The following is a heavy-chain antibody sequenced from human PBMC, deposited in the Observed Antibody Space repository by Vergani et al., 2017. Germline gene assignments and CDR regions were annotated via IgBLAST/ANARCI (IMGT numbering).Heavy chain of an antibody. D-gene: IGHD3-9*01. CDR3: ARDETYYDMLTGYLSGGFDP. V-gene: IGHV3-21*01. CDR2: ISSSSSYI. J-gene: IGHJ5*02. Sequence: VQLQESGPGLVKPSETLSLTCTVSGGSISSYYWSWVRQAPGKGLEWVSSISSSSSYIYYADSVKGRFTISRDNAKNSLYLQMNSLRAEDTAVYYCARDETYYDMLTGYLSGGFDPWGQGTLVTVSS. CDR1: GGSISSYY.